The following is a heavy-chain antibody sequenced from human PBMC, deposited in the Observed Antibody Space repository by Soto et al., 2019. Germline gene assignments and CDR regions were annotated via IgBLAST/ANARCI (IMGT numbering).Heavy chain of an antibody. Sequence: QLQLQESGPGLVKPSETLSLTCTVSGGSISSSSYYWGWIRQPPGKGLEWIGSIYYSGSTYYNPSLKSRVTISVDTSKNQFSLKLSSVTAADTAVYYCARRFLEWLSPSPFDYWGQGTLVTVSS. J-gene: IGHJ4*02. V-gene: IGHV4-39*01. D-gene: IGHD3-3*01. CDR1: GGSISSSSYY. CDR3: ARRFLEWLSPSPFDY. CDR2: IYYSGST.